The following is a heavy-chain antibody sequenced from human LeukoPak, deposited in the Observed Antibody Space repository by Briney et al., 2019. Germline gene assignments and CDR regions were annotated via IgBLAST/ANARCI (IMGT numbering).Heavy chain of an antibody. D-gene: IGHD6-13*01. CDR1: GDSVSSNSAA. J-gene: IGHJ4*02. V-gene: IGHV6-1*01. Sequence: SQTLSLTCAISGDSVSSNSAAWNWIRQSPSRGLEWLGRTYYRSKWYNDYAVSVKSRITINPDTSKNQFSLQLNSVTPEDTAVYYCAREEDSSSWYAVPFEGGGFDYWGQGTLVTVSS. CDR3: AREEDSSSWYAVPFEGGGFDY. CDR2: TYYRSKWYN.